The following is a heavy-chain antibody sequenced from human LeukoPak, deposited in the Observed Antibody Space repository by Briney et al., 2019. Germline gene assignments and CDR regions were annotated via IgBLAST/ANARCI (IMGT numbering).Heavy chain of an antibody. CDR3: AKALGEVPDDAFDI. Sequence: GGSLRLSCEAPGFTFDDYAMPWVGQAPGKGLEWVSGISWNSGSIGYADSVKGRFTISRDNAKNSLYLQMNSLRAEDMALYYCAKALGEVPDDAFDIWGQGTMVTVSS. D-gene: IGHD3-16*01. J-gene: IGHJ3*02. V-gene: IGHV3-9*03. CDR2: ISWNSGSI. CDR1: GFTFDDYA.